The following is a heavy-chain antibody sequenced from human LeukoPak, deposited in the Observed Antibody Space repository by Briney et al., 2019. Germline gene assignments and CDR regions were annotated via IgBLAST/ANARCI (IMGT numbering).Heavy chain of an antibody. CDR3: ARLPLYSSSWYGWFDP. Sequence: SVKVSCKASGGTFSSYAISWVRQAPGQGLEWMGGIIPIFGTANYAQKFQGRVTITADKSTSTAYMELSSLRSEDTAVYYCARLPLYSSSWYGWFDPWGQGNLVTVSS. V-gene: IGHV1-69*06. CDR1: GGTFSSYA. J-gene: IGHJ5*02. CDR2: IIPIFGTA. D-gene: IGHD6-13*01.